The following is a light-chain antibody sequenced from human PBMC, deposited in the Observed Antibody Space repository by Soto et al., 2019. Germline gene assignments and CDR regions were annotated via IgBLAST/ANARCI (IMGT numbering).Light chain of an antibody. V-gene: IGKV2-28*01. CDR3: MQALQAPLT. CDR1: QSLLRSNGYNY. J-gene: IGKJ1*01. Sequence: EIVMTPSPLSLAVTPGEPASISCRSSQSLLRSNGYNYLDWYLQKPGQSPQLLLYLGSNRASGVPDKFSGSGAGTDFTLTISRVEVEDVGLYYCMQALQAPLTFGQGTRVEIK. CDR2: LGS.